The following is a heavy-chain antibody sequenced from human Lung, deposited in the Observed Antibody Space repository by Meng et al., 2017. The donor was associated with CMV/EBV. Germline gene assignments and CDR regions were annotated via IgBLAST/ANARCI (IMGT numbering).Heavy chain of an antibody. CDR3: ARLWNQEERDMDV. D-gene: IGHD1-14*01. CDR2: INPNSGGT. Sequence: ASXXVSXKASGYTFTGYYMHWVRQAPGQGLEWMGWINPNSGGTNYAQKFQGRVTMTRDTSISTAYMELSRLRSDDTAVYYCARLWNQEERDMDVWGQGTTVTVSS. V-gene: IGHV1-2*02. J-gene: IGHJ6*02. CDR1: GYTFTGYY.